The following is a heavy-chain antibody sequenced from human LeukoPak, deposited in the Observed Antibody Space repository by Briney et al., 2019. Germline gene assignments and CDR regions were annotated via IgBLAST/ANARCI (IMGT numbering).Heavy chain of an antibody. Sequence: GGSLRLSCAASGFTFSSYAMHWVRQAPGKGLEWVAVISYDGSNKYYADSVKGRFTISRDNSKNTLYLQMNSLRAEDTAVYYCAKTDYYDSSGYYPHNYYYGMDVWGQGTTVTVSS. CDR3: AKTDYYDSSGYYPHNYYYGMDV. J-gene: IGHJ6*02. CDR2: ISYDGSNK. D-gene: IGHD3-22*01. CDR1: GFTFSSYA. V-gene: IGHV3-30-3*01.